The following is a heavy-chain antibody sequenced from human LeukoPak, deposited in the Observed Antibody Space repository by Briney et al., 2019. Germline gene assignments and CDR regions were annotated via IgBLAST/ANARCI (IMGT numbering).Heavy chain of an antibody. V-gene: IGHV5-51*01. Sequence: GESLKISCKGSGYSFNTYWIGWVRQMPGKGLAWMGIIYPGDSDTKYSPSFQGQVTISADKSISTAYLQWSSLKASHTAMYYGARPQDFGLTGMNAFDIWGQGTMVTVSS. CDR2: IYPGDSDT. D-gene: IGHD7-27*01. CDR1: GYSFNTYW. J-gene: IGHJ3*02. CDR3: ARPQDFGLTGMNAFDI.